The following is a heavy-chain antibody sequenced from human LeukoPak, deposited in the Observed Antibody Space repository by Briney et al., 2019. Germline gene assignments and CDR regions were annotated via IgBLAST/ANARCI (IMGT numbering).Heavy chain of an antibody. CDR2: IKQDGSEK. Sequence: GGSLRLSCAASGFTFSSYWMSWVRQAPGKGLEWVANIKQDGSEKYYVDSVKGRFTISRDNAKNSLNLQMNSLRAEDTAVYYCARDRLVYRRDYWGQGTLVTVSS. CDR1: GFTFSSYW. D-gene: IGHD1-26*01. V-gene: IGHV3-7*01. J-gene: IGHJ4*02. CDR3: ARDRLVYRRDY.